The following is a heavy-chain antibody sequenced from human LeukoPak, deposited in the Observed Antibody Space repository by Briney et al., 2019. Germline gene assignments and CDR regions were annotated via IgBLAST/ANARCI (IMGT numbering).Heavy chain of an antibody. CDR1: GFTLSTYG. V-gene: IGHV3-30*18. J-gene: IGHJ3*02. Sequence: GGSLRLSCAASGFTLSTYGMHWVRQAPGKGLEWVAVMSSHGSNKYYADSVKGRFTISRDNSKNTLYLQMNSLRTEDTAVYYCAKDRDDGFDIWGQETTVSVSS. CDR3: AKDRDDGFDI. CDR2: MSSHGSNK.